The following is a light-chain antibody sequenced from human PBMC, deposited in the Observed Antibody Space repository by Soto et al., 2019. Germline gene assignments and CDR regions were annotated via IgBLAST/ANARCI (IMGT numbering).Light chain of an antibody. CDR1: SSNIGAGYD. CDR2: GNT. CDR3: QSFDSSLSNSV. V-gene: IGLV1-40*01. Sequence: QSVLTQPPSVSGAPGQRVTISCPGSSSNIGAGYDVHWYQQVPGTAPKLLIYGNTNRPSGVPDRFSGSKSGTSASLAITGLQAEDEADYYCQSFDSSLSNSVFGGGTKLTVL. J-gene: IGLJ2*01.